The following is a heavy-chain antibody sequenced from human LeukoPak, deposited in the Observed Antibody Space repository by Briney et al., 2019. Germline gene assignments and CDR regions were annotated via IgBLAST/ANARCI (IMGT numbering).Heavy chain of an antibody. D-gene: IGHD3-10*01. CDR1: GGSFSGYY. CDR3: ARHAARRLLWFGEKDYYYMDV. V-gene: IGHV4-34*01. J-gene: IGHJ6*03. CDR2: INHSGST. Sequence: SETLSLTCAVYGGSFSGYYWSWIRQPPGKGLEWIGEINHSGSTNYNPSLKSRVTISVDTSKNQFSLKLSSVTAADTAVYYCARHAARRLLWFGEKDYYYMDVWGKGTTVTISS.